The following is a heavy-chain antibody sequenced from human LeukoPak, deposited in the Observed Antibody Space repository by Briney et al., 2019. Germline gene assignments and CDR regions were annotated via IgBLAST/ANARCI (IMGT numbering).Heavy chain of an antibody. CDR1: GGSISSSSDY. CDR3: ARHSFSSGWKSFDY. CDR2: IYYSGST. Sequence: SETLSLTCTVSGGSISSSSDYWGWIRQPPGKGLEWIGSIYYSGSTYYNPSLKSRVTISVDTSRNQFSLKLSSVTAADTAVYSCARHSFSSGWKSFDYWGQGTLVTVSS. V-gene: IGHV4-39*01. D-gene: IGHD6-19*01. J-gene: IGHJ4*02.